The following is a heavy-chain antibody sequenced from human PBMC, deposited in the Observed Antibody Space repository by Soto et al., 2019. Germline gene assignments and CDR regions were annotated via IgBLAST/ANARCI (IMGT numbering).Heavy chain of an antibody. J-gene: IGHJ5*02. CDR3: ARRMAGAQFDP. CDR1: GYSFTSSW. CDR2: IYPGDSES. D-gene: IGHD1-26*01. V-gene: IGHV5-51*01. Sequence: GESLKISCKGSGYSFTSSWIAWVRQMPGKGLEWMGIIYPGDSESRHSPSFQGQVTISADRSINTVYLQWSSLKASDTAIYYCARRMAGAQFDPWGQGTLVTVSS.